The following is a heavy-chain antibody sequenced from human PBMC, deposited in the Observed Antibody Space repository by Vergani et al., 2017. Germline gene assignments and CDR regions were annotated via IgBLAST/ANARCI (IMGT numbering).Heavy chain of an antibody. J-gene: IGHJ4*02. CDR1: GFSLSTSGVG. V-gene: IGHV2-5*02. D-gene: IGHD3-22*01. Sequence: QITLKESGPTLVKPTQTLTLTCTFSGFSLSTSGVGVGWIRQPPGKALEWLALIYWDDDKRYSPSLKSRLTITKDTSKNQVVLTMTNMDPVDTATYYCAHSRYYYYDSSGYYYRGYFDYWGQGTLVTVSS. CDR3: AHSRYYYYDSSGYYYRGYFDY. CDR2: IYWDDDK.